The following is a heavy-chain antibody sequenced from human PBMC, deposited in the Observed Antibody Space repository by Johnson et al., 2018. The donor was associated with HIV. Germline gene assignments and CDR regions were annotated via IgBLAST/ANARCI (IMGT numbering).Heavy chain of an antibody. CDR3: ARVKFSDYYDSSGYRFPDAFES. J-gene: IGHJ3*02. D-gene: IGHD3-22*01. V-gene: IGHV3-30*04. Sequence: VQLVESGGGVVQPGRSLRLSCAASGFTFSSYAMHWVRQAPGTGLEWVAVISYDGSNKYYADSVKGRFTISMDTAENSLYLQMNSLRAEDTAVYYCARVKFSDYYDSSGYRFPDAFESWGQGTMVTVSS. CDR2: ISYDGSNK. CDR1: GFTFSSYA.